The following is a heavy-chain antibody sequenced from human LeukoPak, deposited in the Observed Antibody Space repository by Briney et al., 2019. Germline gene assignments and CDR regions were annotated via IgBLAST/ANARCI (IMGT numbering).Heavy chain of an antibody. D-gene: IGHD2-2*01. CDR2: IYYSGST. V-gene: IGHV4-59*01. CDR3: ARDGGVVVPAAYYYYMDV. CDR1: GGSISSYY. Sequence: SETLSLTCTVSGGSISSYYWSWIRQPPGKGLEWIGYIYYSGSTNYNPSLKSRVTISVDTSKNHFSLKLSSVTPADTAVYYCARDGGVVVPAAYYYYMDVWGKGTTVTVSS. J-gene: IGHJ6*03.